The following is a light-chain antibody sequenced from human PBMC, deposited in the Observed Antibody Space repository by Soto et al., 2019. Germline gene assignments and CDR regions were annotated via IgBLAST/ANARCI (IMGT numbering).Light chain of an antibody. J-gene: IGKJ1*01. CDR1: QSISDT. V-gene: IGKV3-15*01. CDR3: QQYNNWPRT. Sequence: EIVMTQSPATLSVSPGERATLSCRASQSISDTLAWYQQKPGQAPRLLIHGATTRETGIPARFSGSGAGTEFTLTISSLQSEDFEVYYCQQYNNWPRTFGQGTKVDIK. CDR2: GAT.